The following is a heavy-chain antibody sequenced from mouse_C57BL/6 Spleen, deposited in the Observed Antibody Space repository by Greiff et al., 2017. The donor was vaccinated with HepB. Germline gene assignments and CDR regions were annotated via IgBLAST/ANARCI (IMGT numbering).Heavy chain of an antibody. D-gene: IGHD1-1*01. J-gene: IGHJ2*01. Sequence: QVQLQQPGAELVKPGASVKLSCKASGYTFTSYWMHWVKQRPGQGLEWIGMIHPNSGSTNYNEKFKSKATLTLDKSSSTAYMQLSSLTSEDSAVYYCAREDGSSVLDYWGQGTTLTVSS. CDR3: AREDGSSVLDY. CDR1: GYTFTSYW. V-gene: IGHV1-64*01. CDR2: IHPNSGST.